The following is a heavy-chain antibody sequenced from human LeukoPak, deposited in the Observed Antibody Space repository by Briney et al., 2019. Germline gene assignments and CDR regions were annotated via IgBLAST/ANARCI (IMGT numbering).Heavy chain of an antibody. J-gene: IGHJ4*02. CDR3: ARARLAAAGHDY. V-gene: IGHV4-61*01. D-gene: IGHD6-13*01. Sequence: SETLSLTCTVSGGSISSSSYYWSWIRQPPGKGLEWIGYIYYSGSTNYNPSLKSRVTISVDTSKNQFSLKLSSVTAADTAVYYCARARLAAAGHDYWGQGTLVTVSS. CDR1: GGSISSSSYY. CDR2: IYYSGST.